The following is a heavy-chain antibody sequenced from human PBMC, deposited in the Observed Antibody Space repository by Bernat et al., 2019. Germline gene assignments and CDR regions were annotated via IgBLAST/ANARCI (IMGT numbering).Heavy chain of an antibody. D-gene: IGHD6-19*01. CDR3: AREEYSSGSGKCRH. CDR2: IYYSGST. J-gene: IGHJ1*01. Sequence: QVQLQESGPGLVKPSETLSLTCTVSGGCISSYYWSWIRQPPGKGLEWIGYIYYSGSTNYNPSLKSRVTISVDTSKNQFSLKLSSVTAADTAVYYCAREEYSSGSGKCRHWGQGTRVSVS. V-gene: IGHV4-59*01. CDR1: GGCISSYY.